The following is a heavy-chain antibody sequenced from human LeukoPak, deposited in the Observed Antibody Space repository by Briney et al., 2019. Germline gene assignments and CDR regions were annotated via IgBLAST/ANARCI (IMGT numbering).Heavy chain of an antibody. CDR1: GFTFSSYA. J-gene: IGHJ4*02. CDR2: ISGSGGST. Sequence: LTGGSLRLPCAASGFTFSSYAMSWVRQAPGKGLEWVSAISGSGGSTYYADSVKGQFTISRDNSKNTLYLQMNSLRAEDTAVYYCAKDRGYYGSGSYQDYWGQGTLVTVSS. D-gene: IGHD3-10*01. V-gene: IGHV3-23*01. CDR3: AKDRGYYGSGSYQDY.